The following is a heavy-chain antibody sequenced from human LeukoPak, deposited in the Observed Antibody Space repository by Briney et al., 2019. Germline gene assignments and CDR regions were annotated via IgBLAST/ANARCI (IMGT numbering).Heavy chain of an antibody. Sequence: GGSLRLSCAASGFTFSSCALSWVRQAPGKGLEWVSAISASGSSAYYADSVKGRFTISRDNSKNTLYLQMNSLRAEDTAVYYCAKGKLWLPFADYWGQGTLVTVSS. D-gene: IGHD5-18*01. CDR2: ISASGSSA. J-gene: IGHJ4*02. V-gene: IGHV3-23*01. CDR3: AKGKLWLPFADY. CDR1: GFTFSSCA.